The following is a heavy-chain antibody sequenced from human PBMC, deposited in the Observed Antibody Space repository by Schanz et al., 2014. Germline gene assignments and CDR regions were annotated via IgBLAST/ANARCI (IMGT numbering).Heavy chain of an antibody. CDR1: GYTFTSYG. V-gene: IGHV1-69*09. D-gene: IGHD2-2*01. CDR3: ARGTMPGTFDI. CDR2: IVPIAGIT. J-gene: IGHJ3*02. Sequence: QVQLVQSGAEVKKPGASVKVSCKASGYTFTSYGISWVRQAPGQGLEWMGRIVPIAGITNYAQRFQGRVTITADKSTFTAYMDVSSLRSEDTAVYYCARGTMPGTFDIWGQGTMVTASS.